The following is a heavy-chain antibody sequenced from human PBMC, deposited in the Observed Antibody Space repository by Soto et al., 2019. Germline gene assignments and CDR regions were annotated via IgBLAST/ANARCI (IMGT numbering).Heavy chain of an antibody. CDR2: INAGNGNT. J-gene: IGHJ4*02. V-gene: IGHV1-3*01. Sequence: ASVKVSCKASGYTFTSYAMHWVRQAPGQRLEWMGWINAGNGNTKYSQKFQGRVTITRDTSASTAYMELSSLRSDDTAVYYCARERPSSGWTSFDYWGQGTLVTVSS. D-gene: IGHD6-19*01. CDR3: ARERPSSGWTSFDY. CDR1: GYTFTSYA.